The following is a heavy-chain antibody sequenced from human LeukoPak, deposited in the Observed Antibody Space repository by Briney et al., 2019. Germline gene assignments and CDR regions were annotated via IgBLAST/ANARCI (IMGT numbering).Heavy chain of an antibody. CDR2: IYYTGTT. Sequence: SETLSLTCTVSGGSINDNFWSWIRQPPGKGLEWIGYIYYTGTTNYNPSLKSRVTISADTSKNQFSLRLNSVTAADTAVYYCARVRVTPYISIDSWGQGTLVTVSS. D-gene: IGHD4-23*01. CDR3: ARVRVTPYISIDS. CDR1: GGSINDNF. J-gene: IGHJ4*02. V-gene: IGHV4-59*12.